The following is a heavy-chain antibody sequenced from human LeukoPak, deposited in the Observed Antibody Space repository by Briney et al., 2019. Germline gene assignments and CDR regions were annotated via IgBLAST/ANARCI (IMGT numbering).Heavy chain of an antibody. CDR1: GYTFTTYD. J-gene: IGHJ4*02. Sequence: ASVKVSCKASGYTFTTYDINWVRQATGQGLEWLGWMNPNSGNTGYAQKFQGRVTMTRNISITTAYMELSNPRSEDTAVCYCARVAGNCGGDCYRLLYWGQGTLVTVSS. CDR3: ARVAGNCGGDCYRLLY. D-gene: IGHD2-21*01. CDR2: MNPNSGNT. V-gene: IGHV1-8*01.